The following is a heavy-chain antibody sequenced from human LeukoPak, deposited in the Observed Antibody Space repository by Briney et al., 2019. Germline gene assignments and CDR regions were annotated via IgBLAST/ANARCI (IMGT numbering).Heavy chain of an antibody. Sequence: GGSLRLSCAASGFTFSNSAMHWVRQAPGKGLEWVAVISYDGSNKYYADSVKGRFTISRDNSKNTLYLQMNSLRAEDTAVYYCARDRQWLVGGDWFDPWGQGTLVTVSS. J-gene: IGHJ5*02. CDR2: ISYDGSNK. CDR1: GFTFSNSA. V-gene: IGHV3-30-3*01. CDR3: ARDRQWLVGGDWFDP. D-gene: IGHD6-19*01.